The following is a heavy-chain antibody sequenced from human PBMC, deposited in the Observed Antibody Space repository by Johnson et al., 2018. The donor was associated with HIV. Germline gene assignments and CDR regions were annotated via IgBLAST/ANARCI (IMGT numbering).Heavy chain of an antibody. J-gene: IGHJ3*02. CDR3: TGGRDLRAFDI. CDR2: IRSKAYGETT. Sequence: VQLVESGGGLVQPGGSLRLSCTTSGFPFGDYAMSWFRQAPGKGLEWVSFIRSKAYGETTEYAASVNGRFTISRDDSKSVAFLQMNSLKTEDTAVYFCTGGRDLRAFDIWGQGTMVTVSS. V-gene: IGHV3-49*03. CDR1: GFPFGDYA. D-gene: IGHD2-21*02.